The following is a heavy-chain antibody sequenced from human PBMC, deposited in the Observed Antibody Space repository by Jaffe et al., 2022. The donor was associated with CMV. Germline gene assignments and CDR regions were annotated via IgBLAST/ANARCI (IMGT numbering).Heavy chain of an antibody. CDR2: IYYSGST. J-gene: IGHJ3*02. CDR1: GGSISSSSYY. D-gene: IGHD2-8*01. Sequence: QLQLQESGPGLVKPSETLSLTCTVSGGSISSSSYYWGWIRQPPGKGLEWIGSIYYSGSTYYNPSLKSRVTISVDTSKNQFSLKLSSVTAADTAVYYCARPERDGHASIWGQGTMVTVSS. V-gene: IGHV4-39*01. CDR3: ARPERDGHASI.